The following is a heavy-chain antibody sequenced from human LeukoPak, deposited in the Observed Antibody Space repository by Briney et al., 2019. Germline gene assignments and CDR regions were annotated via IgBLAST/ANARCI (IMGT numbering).Heavy chain of an antibody. V-gene: IGHV4-34*01. Sequence: NPRETLSLTCAVYIDSFSNYHWNWIRQTPAKGREWIGEVNESGGTNISPSLRSRVILSVDTSKNQFSLKLISVTVADTAIYYCARGQGATVPQVGKNWFDPWGQGTRVTVSS. J-gene: IGHJ5*02. CDR2: VNESGGT. CDR1: IDSFSNYH. CDR3: ARGQGATVPQVGKNWFDP. D-gene: IGHD1-26*01.